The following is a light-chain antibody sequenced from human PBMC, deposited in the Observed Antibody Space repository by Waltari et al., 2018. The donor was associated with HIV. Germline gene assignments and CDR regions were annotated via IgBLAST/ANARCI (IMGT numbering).Light chain of an antibody. CDR1: SSLVYSDGNTY. V-gene: IGKV2-30*01. J-gene: IGKJ5*01. CDR3: KQGTHWAST. CDR2: KLS. Sequence: VEVTQSPLSLPVSPGQPASIPCNYSSSLVYSDGNTYSNWFHQRPGQSPRRLICKLSNRASGVPDTFTGSGAGTDFTLKISRGEAEDVGGYYCKQGTHWASTLGQGTRLQIK.